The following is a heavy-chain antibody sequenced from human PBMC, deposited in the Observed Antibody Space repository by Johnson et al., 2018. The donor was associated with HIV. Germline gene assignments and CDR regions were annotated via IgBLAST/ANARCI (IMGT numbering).Heavy chain of an antibody. D-gene: IGHD5-24*01. CDR2: IGKVSDT. CDR1: GFIFRSYD. V-gene: IGHV3-13*01. J-gene: IGHJ3*02. CDR3: GRESRDGPNLRAFDI. Sequence: VQLVESGGGLVQPGGSLRLSCAASGFIFRSYDMHWVRQTAGKGLEWVSAIGKVSDTYYSDSVKGRFSMSRENVKNSLYLQMNNLRDGEKAVYFCGRESRDGPNLRAFDIWGQGTTVIVSS.